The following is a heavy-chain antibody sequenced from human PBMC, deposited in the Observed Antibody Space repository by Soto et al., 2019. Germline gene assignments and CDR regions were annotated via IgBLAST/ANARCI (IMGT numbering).Heavy chain of an antibody. J-gene: IGHJ4*02. CDR1: GFTFDDYA. Sequence: ALRLSCAASGFTFDDYAMHWVRQAPGKGLEWVSGLSWNSATIGYADSVKGRFTISRDNAKNSLYLQMTSLRAEDTALYYCVKSRSVVVVTTTAYYFDFWGQGTLVTVSS. D-gene: IGHD2-15*01. CDR2: LSWNSATI. CDR3: VKSRSVVVVTTTAYYFDF. V-gene: IGHV3-9*01.